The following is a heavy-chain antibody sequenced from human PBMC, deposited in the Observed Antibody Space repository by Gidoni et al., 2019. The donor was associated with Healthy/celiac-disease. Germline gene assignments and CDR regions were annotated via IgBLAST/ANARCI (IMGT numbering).Heavy chain of an antibody. J-gene: IGHJ3*02. V-gene: IGHV1-2*04. Sequence: QVQLVQSGAEVTKPGASVKVSCKASGYTFTGYYMHGVRQAPGKGREWMGWINPNSGGTNYAQKVQGWVTRTRDTSISTAYMELSRLRSDDTAVYYCARSYSGSHDAFDIWGQGTMVTVSS. D-gene: IGHD1-26*01. CDR2: INPNSGGT. CDR3: ARSYSGSHDAFDI. CDR1: GYTFTGYY.